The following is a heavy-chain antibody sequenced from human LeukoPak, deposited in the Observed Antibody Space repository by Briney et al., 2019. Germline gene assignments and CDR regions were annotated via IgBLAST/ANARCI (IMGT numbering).Heavy chain of an antibody. Sequence: GGSLRLSCAASGFTFSSYAMSWVRQAPGEGREWVSAISGSGGSTYYADSVKGRFTISRDNSKNTLYLQMNSLRGEDTAVYYCAKDPILGSAPEGPDYWGQGTLVTVSS. V-gene: IGHV3-23*01. J-gene: IGHJ4*02. CDR3: AKDPILGSAPEGPDY. D-gene: IGHD1-14*01. CDR1: GFTFSSYA. CDR2: ISGSGGST.